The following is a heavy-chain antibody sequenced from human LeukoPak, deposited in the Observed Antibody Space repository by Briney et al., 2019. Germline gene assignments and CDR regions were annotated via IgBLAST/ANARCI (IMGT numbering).Heavy chain of an antibody. D-gene: IGHD5-12*01. CDR3: ARDVRRSDSGYAMFDY. CDR2: INADKGNT. V-gene: IGHV1-3*01. Sequence: ASVKVSCKTSGYAFTYYPLHWLRQAPGQRLHWVGWINADKGNTKYSQEFQGRVTITRDTFATTTYMELSSLTSEDTAVYYCARDVRRSDSGYAMFDYWGQGTLVTASS. J-gene: IGHJ4*02. CDR1: GYAFTYYP.